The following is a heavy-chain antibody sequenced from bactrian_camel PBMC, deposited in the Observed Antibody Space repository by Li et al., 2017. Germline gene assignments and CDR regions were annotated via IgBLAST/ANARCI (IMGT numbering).Heavy chain of an antibody. J-gene: IGHJ4*01. CDR1: GATYSNYC. CDR2: IESDGSI. V-gene: IGHV3S53*01. D-gene: IGHD6*01. Sequence: HVQLVESGGGSVQAGGSLRLSCAASGATYSNYCMAWFRQAPGKEREGVARIESDGSISYADSVKGRFTVPRDNAKNTLALQMDNLTSDDTGMYYCAIGVAGKPIAKGQGTQVTVS.